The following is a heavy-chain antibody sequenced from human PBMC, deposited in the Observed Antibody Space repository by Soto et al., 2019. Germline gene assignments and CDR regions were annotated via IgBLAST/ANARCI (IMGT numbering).Heavy chain of an antibody. J-gene: IGHJ4*02. Sequence: QVQLVQSGAEVKKPGASVKVSCKGSGYPFGGYAIGWVRQAPGQGLEWMGWVSAHTGDSGYAQRFQGRVTLTTETSTSTAYMELRGLRSDDTAVYYCARPSTSYGDYGWSLAYWGQGTLVTVSS. D-gene: IGHD4-17*01. CDR3: ARPSTSYGDYGWSLAY. CDR1: GYPFGGYA. CDR2: VSAHTGDS. V-gene: IGHV1-18*01.